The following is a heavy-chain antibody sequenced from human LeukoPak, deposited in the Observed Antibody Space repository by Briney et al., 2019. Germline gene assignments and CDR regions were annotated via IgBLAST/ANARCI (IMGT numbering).Heavy chain of an antibody. CDR3: ARIGISARGTNFHH. V-gene: IGHV1-46*01. D-gene: IGHD6-13*01. CDR2: INPSGGST. Sequence: GASVKVSCKASGYTFTSYYMHWVRQAPGQGLEWMGVINPSGGSTSYAQNFQGRVTMTRDTSISTAYMELSRLRSDDTALHYCARIGISARGTNFHHWGQGTLVTVSS. J-gene: IGHJ1*01. CDR1: GYTFTSYY.